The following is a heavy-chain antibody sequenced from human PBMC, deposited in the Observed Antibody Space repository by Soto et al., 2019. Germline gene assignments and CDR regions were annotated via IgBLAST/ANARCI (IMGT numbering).Heavy chain of an antibody. J-gene: IGHJ4*02. Sequence: SETLSLTCTVSGGSITSNFFYWGWIRRPPGKGLEWIGSIYRDGSTYYSPSLKSRVTISLDTSNNRLSLKLTPVTAADTAVYFCGKVLIGATGHTDFDSWCQGNKVTV. CDR1: GGSITSNFFY. CDR2: IYRDGST. D-gene: IGHD2-15*01. CDR3: GKVLIGATGHTDFDS. V-gene: IGHV4-39*01.